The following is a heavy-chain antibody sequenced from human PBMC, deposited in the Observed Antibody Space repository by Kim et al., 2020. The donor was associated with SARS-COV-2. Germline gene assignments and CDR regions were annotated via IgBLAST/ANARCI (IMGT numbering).Heavy chain of an antibody. D-gene: IGHD6-13*01. CDR1: GGSFSGYY. V-gene: IGHV4-34*01. J-gene: IGHJ4*02. CDR2: INHSGST. Sequence: SETLSLTCAVYGGSFSGYYWSWIRQPPGKGLEWIGEINHSGSTNYNPSLKSRVTISVDTSKNQFSLKLSSVTAADTAVYYCARAFIAAAATGPYYFDYWGQGTLVTVSS. CDR3: ARAFIAAAATGPYYFDY.